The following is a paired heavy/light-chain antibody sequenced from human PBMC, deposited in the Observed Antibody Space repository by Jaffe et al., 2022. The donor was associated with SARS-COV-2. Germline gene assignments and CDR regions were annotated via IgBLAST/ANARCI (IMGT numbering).Light chain of an antibody. Sequence: QSALTQPASVSASPGQSITMSCTGTNSDVGGYNYVSWYQQHPGKAPKLLIYDVSNRPSGVSNRFSGSKSGNTASLTISGLQPEDEADYYCSSYTSSSTQVFGGGTKLTVL. V-gene: IGLV2-14*03. J-gene: IGLJ2*01. CDR3: SSYTSSSTQV. CDR1: NSDVGGYNY. CDR2: DVS.
Heavy chain of an antibody. CDR2: INTNTGNP. D-gene: IGHD3-10*01. CDR1: GYTFTNYA. Sequence: QVQLVQSGSELKKPGASVKVSCKASGYTFTNYAINWVRQAPGQGLEWMGWINTNTGNPTYAQGFTGRFVFSLDTSVSTAYLQISGLKAEDTAVYYCAGTALWFGELLDGYYMDVWGKGTTVTVSS. V-gene: IGHV7-4-1*02. CDR3: AGTALWFGELLDGYYMDV. J-gene: IGHJ6*03.